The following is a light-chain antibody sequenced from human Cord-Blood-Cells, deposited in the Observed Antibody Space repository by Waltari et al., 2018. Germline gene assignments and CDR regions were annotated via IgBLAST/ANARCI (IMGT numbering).Light chain of an antibody. CDR1: SSNIGAGYD. V-gene: IGLV1-40*01. Sequence: QSVLTPPPSVSGPPGQRVTIPCTRRSSNIGAGYDVPWYQPLPGTAPKLLIYGNSNRPSGVPDRFAGSKSGTSASLAITGLQAEDEADYYCQSYDSSLSGWVFGGGTKLTVL. J-gene: IGLJ3*02. CDR2: GNS. CDR3: QSYDSSLSGWV.